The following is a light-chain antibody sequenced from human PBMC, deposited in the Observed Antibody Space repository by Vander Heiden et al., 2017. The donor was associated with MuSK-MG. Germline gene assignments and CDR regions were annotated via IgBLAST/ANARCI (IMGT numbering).Light chain of an antibody. V-gene: IGKV3-20*01. Sequence: LVLTPSPGTLSLSPGERATLSCRASQSVSSTYLAWYQQKPGQAPRLLIYGASSRATGIPDRFSGSGSGTDFTLTISRLEPEDFAVYYCQHYGSSYLTFGGGTKVEIK. J-gene: IGKJ4*01. CDR3: QHYGSSYLT. CDR1: QSVSSTY. CDR2: GAS.